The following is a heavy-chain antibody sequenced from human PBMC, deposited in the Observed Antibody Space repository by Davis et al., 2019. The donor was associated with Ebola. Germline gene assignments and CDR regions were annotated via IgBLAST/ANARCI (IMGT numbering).Heavy chain of an antibody. Sequence: SGPTLVKPTQTLTLTCTFSGFSLSTSGMCVSWIRQPPGKALEWLARIDWDDDKYYSTSLKTRLTISKDTSKNQVVLTMTNMDPVDTATYYCARVLLTMVRGVTTNYYYYYGMDVWGQGTTVTVSS. D-gene: IGHD3-10*01. CDR2: IDWDDDK. J-gene: IGHJ6*02. CDR1: GFSLSTSGMC. CDR3: ARVLLTMVRGVTTNYYYYYGMDV. V-gene: IGHV2-70*11.